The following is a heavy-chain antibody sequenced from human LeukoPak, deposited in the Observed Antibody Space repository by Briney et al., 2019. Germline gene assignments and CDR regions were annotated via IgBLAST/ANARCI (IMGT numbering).Heavy chain of an antibody. Sequence: GGSLRLSCTASGFTFGDYAMSWVRQAPGKGLEWVGFIRSKAYGGTTGYAASVKGRFTISRDDSKSIAYLQMNSLKTEDTAVYYCTTAMIVVVTPGMFDYWGQGTLVTVSS. CDR2: IRSKAYGGTT. D-gene: IGHD3-22*01. CDR1: GFTFGDYA. V-gene: IGHV3-49*04. J-gene: IGHJ4*02. CDR3: TTAMIVVVTPGMFDY.